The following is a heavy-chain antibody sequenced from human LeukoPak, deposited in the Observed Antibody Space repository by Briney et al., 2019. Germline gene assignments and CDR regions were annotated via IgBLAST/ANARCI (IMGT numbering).Heavy chain of an antibody. V-gene: IGHV4-38-2*02. Sequence: SETLSLTCTVSGDSISSGHYWGWIRQPPGKGLEWIGSIYHSGSTYYNPSLKSRVTISVDTSKDQFSLKLSSVTAADTAMYYCARVESSRDYYGPNWFDPWGQGTLVTVSS. D-gene: IGHD3-10*01. CDR3: ARVESSRDYYGPNWFDP. CDR2: IYHSGST. CDR1: GDSISSGHY. J-gene: IGHJ5*02.